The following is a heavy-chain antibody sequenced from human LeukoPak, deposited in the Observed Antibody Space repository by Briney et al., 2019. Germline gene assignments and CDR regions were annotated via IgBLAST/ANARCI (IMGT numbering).Heavy chain of an antibody. J-gene: IGHJ4*02. Sequence: ASLKVSCKASGYTFTGYYMHWVRQAPGQGLEWMGIINPSGGSTSYAQKFQGRVTMTRDMSTSTVYMELSSLRSEDTAVYYCAREAVSWGEAYCSGGSCHFDYWGQGTLVTVSS. D-gene: IGHD2-15*01. V-gene: IGHV1-46*01. CDR1: GYTFTGYY. CDR3: AREAVSWGEAYCSGGSCHFDY. CDR2: INPSGGST.